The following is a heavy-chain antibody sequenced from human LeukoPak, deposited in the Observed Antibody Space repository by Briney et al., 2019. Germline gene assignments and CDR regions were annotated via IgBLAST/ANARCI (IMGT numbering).Heavy chain of an antibody. Sequence: VASVKVSCKASGYTFTSYDINWVRQATGQGLEWMGWMNPNSGNTGYAQKFQGRVTITRNTSISTAYMELSSLRSEDTAVYYCAREAGRDSSGFSDYYYYYMDVWGKGTTVTVSS. V-gene: IGHV1-8*03. CDR1: GYTFTSYD. CDR3: AREAGRDSSGFSDYYYYYMDV. J-gene: IGHJ6*03. D-gene: IGHD6-19*01. CDR2: MNPNSGNT.